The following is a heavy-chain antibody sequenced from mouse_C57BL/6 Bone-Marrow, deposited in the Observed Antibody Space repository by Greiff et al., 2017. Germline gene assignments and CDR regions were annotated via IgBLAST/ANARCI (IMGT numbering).Heavy chain of an antibody. D-gene: IGHD2-2*01. Sequence: EVQLVESGPVLVKPGASVKMSCKASGYTFTDYYMNWVQQSPGKSLEWIGVINPYNGGTSYTQKFKGKATLTVDKSSSTAYMELNSLTSEDSAVYYCAGLRRDYWGQGTTLTVSS. J-gene: IGHJ2*01. CDR3: AGLRRDY. V-gene: IGHV1-19*01. CDR2: INPYNGGT. CDR1: GYTFTDYY.